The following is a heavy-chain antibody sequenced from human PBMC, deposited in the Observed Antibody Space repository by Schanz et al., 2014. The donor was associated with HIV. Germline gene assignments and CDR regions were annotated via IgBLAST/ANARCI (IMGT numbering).Heavy chain of an antibody. CDR2: IKQDATEK. V-gene: IGHV3-7*03. CDR3: AKGLPPVAAPRRSNYFFAMDV. CDR1: GFILTEYW. Sequence: EVQLVESGGGVVQPGGSLKVSCGASGFILTEYWMAWVRQAPGKGLQWVANIKQDATEKNYVDSVKGRFTISRDYSKNTLLLQMTSLRVDDTAIYYCAKGLPPVAAPRRSNYFFAMDVWGQGTSVTVSS. J-gene: IGHJ6*02. D-gene: IGHD6-19*01.